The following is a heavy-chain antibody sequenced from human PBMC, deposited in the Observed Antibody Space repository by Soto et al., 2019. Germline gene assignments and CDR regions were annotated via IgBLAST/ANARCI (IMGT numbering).Heavy chain of an antibody. J-gene: IGHJ4*02. CDR2: ISSSSYI. CDR1: GFTFSSYS. CDR3: ARGPTTTVNSRAHYFDY. Sequence: GGSLILSCAASGFTFSSYSMNWVRQAPGKGLEWVSSISSSSYIYYADSVKGRFTISRDNAKNSLYLQMNSLRAEDTAVYYCARGPTTTVNSRAHYFDYWGQGTLVTVSS. D-gene: IGHD4-17*01. V-gene: IGHV3-21*01.